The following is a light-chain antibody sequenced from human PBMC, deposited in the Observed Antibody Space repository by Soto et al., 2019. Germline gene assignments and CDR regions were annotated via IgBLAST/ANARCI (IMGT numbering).Light chain of an antibody. CDR3: QQYNSLIT. CDR2: DAS. CDR1: QSISSW. V-gene: IGKV1-5*01. Sequence: DIQMTQSPSTLSASVGDRDTNTCRASQSISSWLAWYQQKPGKAPKLLIYDASSLESGVPSRFSGSGSGTEFTLTISSLQPDDFATYYCQQYNSLITFGQGTRLEIK. J-gene: IGKJ5*01.